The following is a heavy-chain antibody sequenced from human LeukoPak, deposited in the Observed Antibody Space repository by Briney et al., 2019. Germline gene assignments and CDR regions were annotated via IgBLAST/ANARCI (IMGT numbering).Heavy chain of an antibody. J-gene: IGHJ4*02. V-gene: IGHV4-34*01. CDR2: INHRGTA. Sequence: PSETLSLTCAVYGESFSGYYWSWIRQSPGRGLEWIGEINHRGTAYYNPSLKSRVTISIDTSKNQFSLKVTSMNAADTAVYYCARPLSWGPHSNAFDYWGQGIPVTVSS. D-gene: IGHD2/OR15-2a*01. CDR3: ARPLSWGPHSNAFDY. CDR1: GESFSGYY.